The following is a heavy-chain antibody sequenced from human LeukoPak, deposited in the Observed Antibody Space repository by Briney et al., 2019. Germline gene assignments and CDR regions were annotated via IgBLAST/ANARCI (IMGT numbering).Heavy chain of an antibody. Sequence: PGGSLRLSCAASGFTFSSYEMSWVRQAPGKGLEWVSYISSSGSTIYYADSVKGRFTISRDNAKNSLYLQMNSLRAEDTAVYYCARASGYSYGFYYFDYWGQGTLVTVSS. V-gene: IGHV3-48*03. D-gene: IGHD5-18*01. CDR3: ARASGYSYGFYYFDY. J-gene: IGHJ4*02. CDR2: ISSSGSTI. CDR1: GFTFSSYE.